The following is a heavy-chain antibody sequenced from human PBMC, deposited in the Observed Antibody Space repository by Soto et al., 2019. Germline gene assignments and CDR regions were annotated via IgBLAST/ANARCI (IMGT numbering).Heavy chain of an antibody. D-gene: IGHD3-22*01. Sequence: GGSLRLSCAASGFTFSSYAMSWVRQAPGKGLEWVSAISGSGGSTYYADSVKGRFTISRDNAKSSLYLQLNSLRAEDTAVYYCAKGHYDSSGYYYRFDYWGQGTLVTVSS. CDR2: ISGSGGST. J-gene: IGHJ4*02. CDR3: AKGHYDSSGYYYRFDY. CDR1: GFTFSSYA. V-gene: IGHV3-23*01.